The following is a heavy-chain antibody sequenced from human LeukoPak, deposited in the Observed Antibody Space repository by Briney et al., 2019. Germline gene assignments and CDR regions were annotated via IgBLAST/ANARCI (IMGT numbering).Heavy chain of an antibody. Sequence: ASVKVSCKASGYTFTSYGISWVRRAPGQGLEWMGWISVYNGNTNYAQKLQGRVTMTTDTSTSTAYMELRSLRSDDTAVYYCARAFYPQDAFDIWGQGTMVTVSS. CDR2: ISVYNGNT. D-gene: IGHD3-16*02. V-gene: IGHV1-18*01. J-gene: IGHJ3*02. CDR1: GYTFTSYG. CDR3: ARAFYPQDAFDI.